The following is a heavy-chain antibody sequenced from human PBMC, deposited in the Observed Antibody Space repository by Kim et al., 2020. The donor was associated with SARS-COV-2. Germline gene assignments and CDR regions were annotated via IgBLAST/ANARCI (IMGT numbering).Heavy chain of an antibody. J-gene: IGHJ4*01. Sequence: SETLSLTCTVSGGSISSSSYYWGWIRQPPGKGLEWIGSIYYSGSTYYNPSLKSRVTISVDTSKNQFSLKLSSVTAADTAVYYCARVGSSWPTYYFDYWG. CDR2: IYYSGST. CDR3: ARVGSSWPTYYFDY. V-gene: IGHV4-39*07. D-gene: IGHD6-13*01. CDR1: GGSISSSSYY.